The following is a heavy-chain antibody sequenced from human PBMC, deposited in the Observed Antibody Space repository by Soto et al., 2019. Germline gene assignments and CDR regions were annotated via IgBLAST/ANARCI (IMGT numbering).Heavy chain of an antibody. V-gene: IGHV4-59*01. CDR1: GGSISSYY. CDR2: IYYSGST. J-gene: IGHJ6*03. CDR3: ARWMAVAGTYYMDV. D-gene: IGHD6-19*01. Sequence: SETLSLTCTVSGGSISSYYWSWIRQPPGKGLEWIGYIYYSGSTNYNPSLKSRVTISVDTSKNQFSLKVSSVTAADTAVYYCARWMAVAGTYYMDVWGKGTTVTVSS.